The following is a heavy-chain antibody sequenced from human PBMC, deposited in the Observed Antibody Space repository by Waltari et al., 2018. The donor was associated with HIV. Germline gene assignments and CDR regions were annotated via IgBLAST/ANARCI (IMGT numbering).Heavy chain of an antibody. CDR2: ITWNSGKI. D-gene: IGHD6-13*01. Sequence: EVQLVESGGGLVQPGRSLRLSCAASGFTFDDSALHWLRQPPGKGLEWVSHITWNSGKIAYADSVRGRFTISRDNAKNSLYLQMNSLRDEDTALYYCARGGIASPGRFYFDNWGQGTLVTVSS. J-gene: IGHJ4*02. CDR3: ARGGIASPGRFYFDN. CDR1: GFTFDDSA. V-gene: IGHV3-9*01.